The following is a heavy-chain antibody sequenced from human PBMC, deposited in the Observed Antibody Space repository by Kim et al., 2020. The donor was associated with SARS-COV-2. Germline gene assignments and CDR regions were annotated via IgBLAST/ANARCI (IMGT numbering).Heavy chain of an antibody. V-gene: IGHV4-34*01. D-gene: IGHD3-9*01. CDR1: GGSFSGYY. J-gene: IGHJ4*01. Sequence: SETLSLTCTVYGGSFSGYYWSWIRQPPGKGLEWIGEINHSGSTNYNPSLKSRVTISVDTSKNQFSLKLSSVTAADTAVYYCASGPSLLRYFDSLDYW. CDR3: ASGPSLLRYFDSLDY. CDR2: INHSGST.